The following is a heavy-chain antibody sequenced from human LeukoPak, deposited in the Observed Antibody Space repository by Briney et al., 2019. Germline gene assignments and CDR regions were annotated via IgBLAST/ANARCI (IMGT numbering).Heavy chain of an antibody. V-gene: IGHV4-39*07. CDR1: GGSISSRSYY. CDR3: ARDYYDSSGYYEVSYYYMDV. J-gene: IGHJ6*03. D-gene: IGHD3-22*01. CDR2: IDYSGST. Sequence: SETLSLTCTVSGGSISSRSYYWGWIRQPPGKGLEWIGSIDYSGSTYYNPSLKSRLTISVDTSKNQFSLRLSSVTAADTALYYCARDYYDSSGYYEVSYYYMDVWGKGTTVTVSS.